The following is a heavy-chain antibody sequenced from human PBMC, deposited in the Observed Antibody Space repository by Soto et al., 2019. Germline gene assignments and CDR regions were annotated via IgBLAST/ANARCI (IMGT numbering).Heavy chain of an antibody. CDR3: AKNRRDPVVVTASTFDY. Sequence: GGSLRLSCAASGFTFSSYAMSWVRQAPGKGLEWVSAISGSGGSTYYADSVKGRFTISRDNSKNTLYLQMNSLRAEDTAVYYCAKNRRDPVVVTASTFDYWGQGTLVTVSS. J-gene: IGHJ4*02. CDR2: ISGSGGST. D-gene: IGHD2-21*02. CDR1: GFTFSSYA. V-gene: IGHV3-23*01.